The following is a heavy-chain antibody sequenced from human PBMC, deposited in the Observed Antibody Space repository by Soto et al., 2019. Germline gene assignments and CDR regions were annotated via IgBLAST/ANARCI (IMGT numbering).Heavy chain of an antibody. Sequence: PGGSLRLSCAASGFTFSSYAMHWVRQAPGKGLEWVAVISYDGSNKYYADSVKGRFTISRDNSKNTLYLQMNSLRAEDTAVYYCARDKSDYYDSFGMDVWGQGTTVTVSS. CDR2: ISYDGSNK. CDR3: ARDKSDYYDSFGMDV. V-gene: IGHV3-30-3*01. J-gene: IGHJ6*02. CDR1: GFTFSSYA. D-gene: IGHD3-22*01.